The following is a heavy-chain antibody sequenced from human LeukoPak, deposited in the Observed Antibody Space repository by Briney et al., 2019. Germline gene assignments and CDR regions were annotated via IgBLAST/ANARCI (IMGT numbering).Heavy chain of an antibody. CDR1: GFTFDDYV. V-gene: IGHV3-9*03. D-gene: IGHD3-22*01. CDR2: ISWNSGSI. J-gene: IGHJ3*02. CDR3: AKGPYDSSGYDAFDI. Sequence: TGGSLRLSCAASGFTFDDYVMHWVWQAPGKGLEWVSGISWNSGSITYADSVKGRFTISRDNAKNSLYLQVNSLRAEDMALYYCAKGPYDSSGYDAFDIWGHGTMVTVSS.